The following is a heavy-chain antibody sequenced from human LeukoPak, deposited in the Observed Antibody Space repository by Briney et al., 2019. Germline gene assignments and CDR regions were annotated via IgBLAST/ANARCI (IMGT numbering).Heavy chain of an antibody. CDR2: INHSGST. D-gene: IGHD2-2*01. J-gene: IGHJ4*02. CDR1: GGSISSSSYY. V-gene: IGHV4-39*07. CDR3: ARGGYCSSTSCYAERSFDY. Sequence: PSETLSLTCTVSGGSISSSSYYWVWIRQPPGKGLEWIGEINHSGSTNYNPSLKSRVTISVDTSKNQFSLKLSSVTAADTAVYYCARGGYCSSTSCYAERSFDYWGQGTLVTVSS.